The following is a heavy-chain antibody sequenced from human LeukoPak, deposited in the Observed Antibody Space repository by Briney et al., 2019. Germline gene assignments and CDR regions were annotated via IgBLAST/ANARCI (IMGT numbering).Heavy chain of an antibody. CDR3: ATGGGSGSYPYYGMDV. D-gene: IGHD3-10*01. CDR1: GYTLTELS. CDR2: FDPEDGET. V-gene: IGHV1-24*01. J-gene: IGHJ6*02. Sequence: ASVKVSCKVSGYTLTELSTHWVRQAPGKGLEWMGGFDPEDGETIYAQKFQGRVTMTEDTSTDTAYMELSSLRSEDTAVYYCATGGGSGSYPYYGMDVWAKGPRSPSP.